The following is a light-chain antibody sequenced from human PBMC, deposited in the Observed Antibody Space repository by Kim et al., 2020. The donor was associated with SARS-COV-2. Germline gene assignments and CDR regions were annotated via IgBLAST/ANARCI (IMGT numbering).Light chain of an antibody. V-gene: IGLV3-19*01. Sequence: VAWGQTGRITCQGDSLRSYYASWYQQKPGQAPVLVIYAKNNRPSGIPDRFSGSSSGNTASLTITGAQAEDEADYYCNSRDSGGHRVFGGGTQLTVL. CDR3: NSRDSGGHRV. CDR1: SLRSYY. J-gene: IGLJ2*01. CDR2: AKN.